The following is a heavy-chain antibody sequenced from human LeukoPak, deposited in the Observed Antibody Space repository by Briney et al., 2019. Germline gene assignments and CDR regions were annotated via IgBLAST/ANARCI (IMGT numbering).Heavy chain of an antibody. J-gene: IGHJ5*02. V-gene: IGHV6-1*01. Sequence: SRTLSLTCAISGDSLSSTNVAWNWIRQSPSRGLQWLGRTYYRSKWYSEYALSVKSRMTITPDTSKNHFSLQLTSVTPDDTAVYYCARDFRWFDPWGQGILVTVSS. CDR1: GDSLSSTNVA. CDR2: TYYRSKWYS. CDR3: ARDFRWFDP.